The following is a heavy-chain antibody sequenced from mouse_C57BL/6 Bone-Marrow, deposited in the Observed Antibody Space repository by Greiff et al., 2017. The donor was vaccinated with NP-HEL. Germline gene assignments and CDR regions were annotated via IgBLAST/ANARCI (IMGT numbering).Heavy chain of an antibody. CDR1: GFTFSSYG. CDR3: ARHYYSNYFDY. J-gene: IGHJ2*01. D-gene: IGHD2-5*01. V-gene: IGHV5-6*01. Sequence: EVQLVESGGDLVKPGGSLKLSCAASGFTFSSYGMSWVRQTPDKRLEWVATISSGGSYTYYPDSVKGRFNISRDNAKNTLYLQMSSLKSEDTAMYYCARHYYSNYFDYWGQGTTLTVSS. CDR2: ISSGGSYT.